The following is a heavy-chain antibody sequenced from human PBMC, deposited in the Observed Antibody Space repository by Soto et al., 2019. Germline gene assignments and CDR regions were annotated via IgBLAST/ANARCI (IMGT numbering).Heavy chain of an antibody. V-gene: IGHV3-30*18. CDR2: ISYDGSDM. CDR3: AKDPRGIVGAGAWLDS. CDR1: GFSFSSYA. D-gene: IGHD1-26*01. Sequence: ESGGDVVQPGRSLRLSCAASGFSFSSYAIHWVRQAPGKGLEWVAVISYDGSDMYYGDSVKGRFTISRDNSNNTLHLQMNSLGPDDTALYYCAKDPRGIVGAGAWLDSWGQGTLVIVSS. J-gene: IGHJ4*02.